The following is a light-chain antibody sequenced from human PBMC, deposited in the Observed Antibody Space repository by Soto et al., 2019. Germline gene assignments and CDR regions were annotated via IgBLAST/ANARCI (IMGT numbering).Light chain of an antibody. CDR3: QQGYSISWT. Sequence: DIQMTQSPSSLSASVGDRVTITFRASQSISSYLNWYQQRPGKAPKVLIYGASTLQSGVPSRFSGSGSGTEFTLTISSLQPEDFATYYCQQGYSISWTFGQGTKVDIK. CDR1: QSISSY. J-gene: IGKJ1*01. CDR2: GAS. V-gene: IGKV1-39*01.